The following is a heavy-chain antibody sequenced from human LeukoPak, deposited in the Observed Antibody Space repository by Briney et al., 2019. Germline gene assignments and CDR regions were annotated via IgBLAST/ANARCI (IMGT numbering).Heavy chain of an antibody. V-gene: IGHV3-7*01. D-gene: IGHD6-13*01. J-gene: IGHJ4*02. CDR2: INQDGSVK. Sequence: GSLRLSCAASTFTFSTYWMTWVRQAPGKGPEFVANINQDGSVKNYVDSVKGRFTISRDNAKNSLYLQMNSLRADDTAVYYCARDPGSSSFDYWGQGTLVTVSS. CDR1: TFTFSTYW. CDR3: ARDPGSSSFDY.